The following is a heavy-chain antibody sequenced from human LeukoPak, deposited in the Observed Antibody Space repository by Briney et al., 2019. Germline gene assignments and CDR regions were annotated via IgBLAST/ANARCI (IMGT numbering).Heavy chain of an antibody. CDR2: IIPFFGTA. Sequence: GASVKVSCKASGGTFSSYAISWVRQAPGRGLEWMGGIIPFFGTANYAQKFQGRVTITTDESTSPAYMELSSLRSEDTAVYYCARDVVTVGAQDWYFDLWGRGTLVTVSS. D-gene: IGHD4/OR15-4a*01. V-gene: IGHV1-69*05. CDR3: ARDVVTVGAQDWYFDL. J-gene: IGHJ2*01. CDR1: GGTFSSYA.